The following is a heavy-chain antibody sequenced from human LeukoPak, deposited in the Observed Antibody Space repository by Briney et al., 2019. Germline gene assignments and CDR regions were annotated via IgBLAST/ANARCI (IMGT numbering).Heavy chain of an antibody. V-gene: IGHV3-43*02. CDR2: ISADGGST. J-gene: IGHJ5*02. Sequence: PGGSLRLSCAASGFTFDDYAIHWVRQAPGKGLEWVSLISADGGSTHHADSVKGRFTISRDNSKNSLYLQMNSLRREDTALYYCAKAVRSGTFYNCFDPWGQGTLVTVSS. CDR1: GFTFDDYA. CDR3: AKAVRSGTFYNCFDP. D-gene: IGHD1-26*01.